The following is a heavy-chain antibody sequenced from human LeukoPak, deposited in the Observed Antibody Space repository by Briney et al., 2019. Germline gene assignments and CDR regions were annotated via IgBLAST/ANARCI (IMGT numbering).Heavy chain of an antibody. D-gene: IGHD5-18*01. Sequence: ASVKVSCKASGGTFSSYAISWVRQAPGQGLEWMGRIIPIFGTANYAQKFQGRVTITTHESTSTAYMELSSLRSEDTAVYYCARAKRGYSYGLEMYYFDYWGQGTLVTVSS. V-gene: IGHV1-69*05. CDR2: IIPIFGTA. CDR1: GGTFSSYA. J-gene: IGHJ4*02. CDR3: ARAKRGYSYGLEMYYFDY.